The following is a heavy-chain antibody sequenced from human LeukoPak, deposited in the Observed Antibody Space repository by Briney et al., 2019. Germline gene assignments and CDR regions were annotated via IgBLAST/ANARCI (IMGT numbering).Heavy chain of an antibody. CDR3: AKVGTTANHYFDY. Sequence: GGSLRLSCGASGLSFSNYAMSWVRQAPGKGLEWISGITSGFTTYYADSVKGRFTISRDNSKNTFHLQMSSLRAEDTAVYYCAKVGTTANHYFDYWGQGALVTVSS. CDR2: ITSGFTT. V-gene: IGHV3-23*01. CDR1: GLSFSNYA. J-gene: IGHJ4*02. D-gene: IGHD1-7*01.